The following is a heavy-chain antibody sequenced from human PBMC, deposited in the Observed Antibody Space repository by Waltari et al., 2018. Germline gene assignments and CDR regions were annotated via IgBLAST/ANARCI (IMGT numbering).Heavy chain of an antibody. J-gene: IGHJ3*02. CDR1: GFTFSSNG. CDR3: TKASSTGYGSSWGAFDI. V-gene: IGHV3-33*06. D-gene: IGHD6-13*01. CDR2: IWYAGSNK. Sequence: QVQLVESGAGAVQPGRSMRLSCAGSGFTFSSNGMHWVRQAQGKGLEWVAVIWYAGSNKYDADAVTCRFTIYRDDSKNALYLNMNVQRAEDTAMYYCTKASSTGYGSSWGAFDIWGQGTMVTVSS.